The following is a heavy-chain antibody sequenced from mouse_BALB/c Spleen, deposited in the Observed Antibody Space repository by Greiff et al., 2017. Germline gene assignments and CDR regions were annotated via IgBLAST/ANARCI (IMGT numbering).Heavy chain of an antibody. CDR3: ARSFFYGYGYYAMDY. Sequence: EVMLVESGPSLVKPSQTLSLTCSVTGDSITSGYWNWIRKFPGNKLEYMGYISYSGSTYYNPSLKSRISITRDTSKNQYYLQLNSVTTEDTATYYCARSFFYGYGYYAMDYWGQGTSVTVSS. V-gene: IGHV3-8*02. CDR2: ISYSGST. D-gene: IGHD2-2*01. CDR1: GDSITSGY. J-gene: IGHJ4*01.